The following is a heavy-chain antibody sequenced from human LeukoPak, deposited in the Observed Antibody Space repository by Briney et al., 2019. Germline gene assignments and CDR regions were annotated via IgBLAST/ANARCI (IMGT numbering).Heavy chain of an antibody. J-gene: IGHJ5*02. CDR2: INWNGGST. V-gene: IGHV3-20*04. CDR1: GFTFDDYG. D-gene: IGHD2-21*02. CDR3: ARDSTGYCGGDCYWFDP. Sequence: GGSLRLSCAASGFTFDDYGMSWVRHAPGKGLEWVSGINWNGGSTGYADSVKGRFTISRDNAKNSLYLQMNSLRAEDTALYYCARDSTGYCGGDCYWFDPWGQGTLVTVSS.